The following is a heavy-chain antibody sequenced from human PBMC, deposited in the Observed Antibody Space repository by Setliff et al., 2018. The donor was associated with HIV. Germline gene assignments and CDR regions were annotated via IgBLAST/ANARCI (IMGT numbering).Heavy chain of an antibody. CDR2: INHSGST. Sequence: SQTLSLTCAVYGGSFSGYYWSWIRQPPGKGLEWIGEINHSGSTNYNPSLKSRVTISLDTSKNQFSLKLTSVTAADTAIYYCARRPVLHNSGSVFDKWGQGTLVTVSS. CDR3: ARRPVLHNSGSVFDK. CDR1: GGSFSGYY. V-gene: IGHV4-34*01. J-gene: IGHJ4*02. D-gene: IGHD6-25*01.